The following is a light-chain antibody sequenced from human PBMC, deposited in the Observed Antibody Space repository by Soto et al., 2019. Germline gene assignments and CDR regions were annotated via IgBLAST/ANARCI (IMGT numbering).Light chain of an antibody. CDR1: ETIIDY. V-gene: IGKV1-39*01. CDR2: SAS. J-gene: IGKJ2*01. Sequence: DIQMSQSPSSLSASVRDSVTITCRASETIIDYLNWYQQQPGEAPKLLIFSASSLHSGVPSRFRGSGSGTHFTLTISSLQPEDFATYFCQQSFSAPRTFGQGTKLQAK. CDR3: QQSFSAPRT.